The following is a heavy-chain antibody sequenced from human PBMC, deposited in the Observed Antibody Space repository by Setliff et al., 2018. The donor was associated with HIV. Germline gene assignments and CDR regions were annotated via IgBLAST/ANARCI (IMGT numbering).Heavy chain of an antibody. CDR2: INVGNGNT. V-gene: IGHV1-3*03. CDR1: GYTFTSHA. Sequence: ASVMVSCKASGYTFTSHAFHWVRRAPGQSLEWMGWINVGNGNTRYSREFEGRVTITRDTSASTVHLELTSLRSEDMAVYYCARGSKRWLQFDFFDYWGQGTLVTVSS. CDR3: ARGSKRWLQFDFFDY. J-gene: IGHJ4*02. D-gene: IGHD5-12*01.